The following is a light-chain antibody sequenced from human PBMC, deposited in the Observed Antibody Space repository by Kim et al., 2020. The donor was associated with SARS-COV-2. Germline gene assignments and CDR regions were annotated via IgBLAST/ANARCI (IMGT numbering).Light chain of an antibody. V-gene: IGLV6-57*03. CDR3: QSYNISNSV. CDR2: EVN. CDR1: SGRLARNY. J-gene: IGLJ1*01. Sequence: GKTVTSSCTRGSGRLARNYVQWYPQRPGSAPTTVIYEVNQGPSGVPDRFSGSIDSSSNSASLTISGLKTEDETDYYCQSYNISNSVFGTGTKVTVL.